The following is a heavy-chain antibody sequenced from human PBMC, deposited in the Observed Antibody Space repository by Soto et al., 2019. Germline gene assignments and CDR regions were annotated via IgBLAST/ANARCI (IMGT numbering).Heavy chain of an antibody. CDR2: ISWNSGSI. Sequence: EVQLVESGGGLVQPGRSLRLSCAASGFTFDDYAMHWVRQAPGKGLEWVSGISWNSGSIGYADSVKGRFTISRDNAKNSLYLQMNSLRAEDTALYYCAKDTSGGNRYVWYYFDYWGQGTLVTVSS. CDR1: GFTFDDYA. CDR3: AKDTSGGNRYVWYYFDY. D-gene: IGHD2-15*01. J-gene: IGHJ4*02. V-gene: IGHV3-9*01.